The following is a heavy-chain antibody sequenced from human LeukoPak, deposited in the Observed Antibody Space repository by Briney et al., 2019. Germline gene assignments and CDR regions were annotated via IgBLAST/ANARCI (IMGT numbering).Heavy chain of an antibody. CDR1: GFTFSDYY. CDR3: ARESYYYDSSGYYVYYFDY. V-gene: IGHV3-11*01. D-gene: IGHD3-22*01. CDR2: ISSSGTTI. Sequence: PGGSLRLSCAASGFTFSDYYMSWIRQAPGKGLEWVSYISSSGTTIYYAGSVKGRFTISRDNAKNSLYLQMNSLRAEDTAVYYCARESYYYDSSGYYVYYFDYWGQGTLVTVSS. J-gene: IGHJ4*02.